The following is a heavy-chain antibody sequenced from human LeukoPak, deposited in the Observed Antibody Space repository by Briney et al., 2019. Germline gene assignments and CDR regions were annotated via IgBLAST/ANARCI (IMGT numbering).Heavy chain of an antibody. J-gene: IGHJ4*01. Sequence: GASVTVSCKASGYTFTGYYMHWVRQAPGQGLEWMGWINPNSGGTNYAQKFQGRVTMTRDTSISTAYMELSRLRSDDTAVYYCARVGLWFGELSLDYWGQESLVTVSS. D-gene: IGHD3-10*01. CDR3: ARVGLWFGELSLDY. CDR2: INPNSGGT. V-gene: IGHV1-2*02. CDR1: GYTFTGYY.